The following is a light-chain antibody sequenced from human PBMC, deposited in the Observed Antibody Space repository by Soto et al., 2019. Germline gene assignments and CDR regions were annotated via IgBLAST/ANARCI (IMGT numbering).Light chain of an antibody. CDR2: GAS. Sequence: EIVLTQSPGTLSLSPGERATLSCRASQSVTSSNLAWYQQRPGQAPRLLIYGASSRATGIPDRFSGSESGKDFTLTISRLEPEDFAVYYCQQYGSSRTFGQGTKVDIK. J-gene: IGKJ1*01. CDR1: QSVTSSN. V-gene: IGKV3-20*01. CDR3: QQYGSSRT.